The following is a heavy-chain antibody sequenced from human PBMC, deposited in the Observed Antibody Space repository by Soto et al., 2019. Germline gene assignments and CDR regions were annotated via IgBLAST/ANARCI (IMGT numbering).Heavy chain of an antibody. D-gene: IGHD3-3*01. CDR1: GYTFTSYG. V-gene: IGHV1-18*01. CDR3: ASSSYDFWSGYSRIYGMDV. J-gene: IGHJ6*02. Sequence: ASVKVSCKASGYTFTSYGISWVRQAPGQGLEWMGWISAYNGNTNYAQKLQGRVTMTTDTSTSTAYMELRSLRSDDTAVYYCASSSYDFWSGYSRIYGMDVWGQGTTVTVSS. CDR2: ISAYNGNT.